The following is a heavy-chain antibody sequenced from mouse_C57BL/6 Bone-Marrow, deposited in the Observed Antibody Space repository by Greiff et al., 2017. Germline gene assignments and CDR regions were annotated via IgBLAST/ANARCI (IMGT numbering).Heavy chain of an antibody. CDR3: ARWFLDV. J-gene: IGHJ1*03. V-gene: IGHV1-81*01. CDR1: GYTFTSYG. CDR2: IYPRSGNT. D-gene: IGHD2-2*01. Sequence: QVQLQQYGAELARPGASVKLSCKASGYTFTSYGISWVKQRTGQGLEWIGEIYPRSGNTYYNEKFKGKATLTADKSSSTAYMELRSLTSEDSAVYFCARWFLDVWGTGTTVTVSS.